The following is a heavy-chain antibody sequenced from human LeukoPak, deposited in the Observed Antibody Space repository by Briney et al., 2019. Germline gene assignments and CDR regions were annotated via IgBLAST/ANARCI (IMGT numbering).Heavy chain of an antibody. V-gene: IGHV1-18*01. CDR1: GYTFTSYG. D-gene: IGHD2-15*01. CDR2: ISAYNGIT. J-gene: IGHJ3*02. Sequence: ASVKVSCKASGYTFTSYGISWVRQAPGQGLEWMGWISAYNGITNYAQKLQGRVTMTTDTSTSTAYMELRSLRSDDTAVYYCARDAGYCSGGSRYSGDAFDIWGQGTMVTVSS. CDR3: ARDAGYCSGGSRYSGDAFDI.